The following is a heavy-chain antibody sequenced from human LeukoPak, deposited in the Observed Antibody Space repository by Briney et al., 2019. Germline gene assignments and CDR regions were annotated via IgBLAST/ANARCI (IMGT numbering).Heavy chain of an antibody. V-gene: IGHV1-46*01. CDR3: ARAVGSGSYYVDAFDI. CDR1: GYTFTSYY. CDR2: INPSGGST. J-gene: IGHJ3*02. Sequence: ASVKVSCKASGYTFTSYYMHWVRQAPGQGLEWMGIINPSGGSTSYAQKFQGRVTMTRDTSTSTVYMELGSLRSEDTAVYYCARAVGSGSYYVDAFDIWGQGTMVTVSS. D-gene: IGHD1-26*01.